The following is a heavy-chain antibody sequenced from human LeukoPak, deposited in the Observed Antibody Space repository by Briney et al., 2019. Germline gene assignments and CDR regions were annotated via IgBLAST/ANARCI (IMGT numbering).Heavy chain of an antibody. D-gene: IGHD4-17*01. CDR2: IYYSGST. CDR3: AREVTTVTYFDY. CDR1: GGSISSYY. Sequence: SETLSLTCTVSGGSISSYYWGWIRQPPGKGLEWIGYIYYSGSTNYNPSLKSRVTISVDTSKNQFSLKLSSVTAADTAVYYCAREVTTVTYFDYWGQGTLVTVSS. J-gene: IGHJ4*02. V-gene: IGHV4-59*12.